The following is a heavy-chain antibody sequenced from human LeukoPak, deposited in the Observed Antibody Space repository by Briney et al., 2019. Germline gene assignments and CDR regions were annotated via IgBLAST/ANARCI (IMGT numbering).Heavy chain of an antibody. CDR1: GGSISSYY. Sequence: SGTLPLTCTVSGGSISSYYWSWIRQPPGKGLEWIGYISYSGSTNYNPSLKSRVTISVDTSKNQFSLKLTSVTAADTAVYYCAKGYSSGWDWFDPWGQGTLVTVSS. J-gene: IGHJ5*02. CDR3: AKGYSSGWDWFDP. D-gene: IGHD6-19*01. V-gene: IGHV4-59*08. CDR2: ISYSGST.